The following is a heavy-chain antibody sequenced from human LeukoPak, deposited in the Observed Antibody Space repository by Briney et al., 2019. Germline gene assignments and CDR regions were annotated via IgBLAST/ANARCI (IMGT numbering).Heavy chain of an antibody. V-gene: IGHV4-59*11. D-gene: IGHD2-21*02. Sequence: PSETLSLTCTVSGGSISSHYWSWIRQPPGKGLEWIGYIYYSGSTNYNPSLKSRVTISVDTSKNQFSLKLSSVTAADTAVYYCARARVVTAIGGVGWYFDYWGQGTLVTVSS. CDR3: ARARVVTAIGGVGWYFDY. J-gene: IGHJ4*02. CDR1: GGSISSHY. CDR2: IYYSGST.